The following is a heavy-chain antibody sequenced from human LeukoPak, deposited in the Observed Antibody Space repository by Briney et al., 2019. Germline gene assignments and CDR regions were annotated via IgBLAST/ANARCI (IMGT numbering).Heavy chain of an antibody. D-gene: IGHD3-22*01. CDR1: GFTFSSYA. CDR3: ARDIGYYYDSSGYLFDY. Sequence: GGSLRLSCAASGFTFSSYAMSWVRQAPGKGLEWVSSISSSSYIYYADSVKGRFTISRDNAKNSLYLQMNSLRAEDTAVYYCARDIGYYYDSSGYLFDYWGQGTLVTVSS. CDR2: ISSSSYI. J-gene: IGHJ4*02. V-gene: IGHV3-21*01.